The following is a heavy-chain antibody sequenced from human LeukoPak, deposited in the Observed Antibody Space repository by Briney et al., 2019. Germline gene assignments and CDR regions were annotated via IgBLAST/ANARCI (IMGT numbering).Heavy chain of an antibody. CDR3: ARDLDY. CDR1: GFTFSSYG. Sequence: PGGSLSLSCAASGFTFSSYGMHWVRQAPGKGLEWVAFIRYDGSHKYYADSVKGRFTISRDNSKNTLYVQMNSLRAEDTAVYYCARDLDYWGQGTLVTVSS. J-gene: IGHJ4*02. V-gene: IGHV3-30*02. CDR2: IRYDGSHK.